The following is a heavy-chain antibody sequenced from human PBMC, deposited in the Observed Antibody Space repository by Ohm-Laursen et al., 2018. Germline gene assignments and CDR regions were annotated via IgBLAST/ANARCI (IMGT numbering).Heavy chain of an antibody. CDR3: AKSGSTRDFDY. J-gene: IGHJ4*02. D-gene: IGHD2-2*01. Sequence: SLRLSCAASGFTFSSYGMSWVRQAPGKGLEWVGRTRNKANSYTTEYAASVKGRFTISRDDSKNSMYLQMNSLKTEDTAVYYCAKSGSTRDFDYWGQGTLVTVSS. CDR1: GFTFSSYG. V-gene: IGHV3-72*01. CDR2: TRNKANSYTT.